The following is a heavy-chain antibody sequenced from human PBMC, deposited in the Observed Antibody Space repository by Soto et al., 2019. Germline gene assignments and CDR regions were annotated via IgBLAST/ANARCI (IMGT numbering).Heavy chain of an antibody. V-gene: IGHV4-39*01. CDR1: DDSITSGAYY. J-gene: IGHJ4*02. CDR2: IQYRGST. D-gene: IGHD4-17*01. Sequence: SETLSLTCTVSDDSITSGAYYWGLIRQPPGKGLEWIGTIQYRGSTYYNPSLKSRVTMSVDTSKNQFSLKLSSVTAADTAVYYCATMFDYAPLYFDYWGPGTLVTVSS. CDR3: ATMFDYAPLYFDY.